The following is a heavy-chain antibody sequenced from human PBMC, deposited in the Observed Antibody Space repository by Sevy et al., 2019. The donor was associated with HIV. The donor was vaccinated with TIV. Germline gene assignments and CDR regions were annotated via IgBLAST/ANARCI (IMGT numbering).Heavy chain of an antibody. J-gene: IGHJ6*02. CDR2: IYASGSPI. CDR3: ARKAGYYYYYGMDV. Sequence: GGSLRLSCEGSGFTFRSYEMNWVRQAPGKGLEWISYIYASGSPIYYSDSVRGRFTISRDDAKNSLYLQMDDLRVDDTATYYCARKAGYYYYYGMDVWGQGTTVTVSS. V-gene: IGHV3-48*03. CDR1: GFTFRSYE.